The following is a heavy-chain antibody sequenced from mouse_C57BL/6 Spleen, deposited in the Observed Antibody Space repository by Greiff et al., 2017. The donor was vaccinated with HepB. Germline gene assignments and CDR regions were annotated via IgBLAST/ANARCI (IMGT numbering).Heavy chain of an antibody. CDR2: ISDGGSYT. V-gene: IGHV5-4*01. Sequence: DVHLVESGGGLVKPGGSLKLSCAASGFTFSSYAMSWVRQTPEKRLEWVATISDGGSYTYYPDNVKGRFTISRDNAKNNLYLQMSHLKSEDTAMYYCARDQDYDGYYPWFAYWGQGTLVTVSA. J-gene: IGHJ3*01. D-gene: IGHD2-3*01. CDR1: GFTFSSYA. CDR3: ARDQDYDGYYPWFAY.